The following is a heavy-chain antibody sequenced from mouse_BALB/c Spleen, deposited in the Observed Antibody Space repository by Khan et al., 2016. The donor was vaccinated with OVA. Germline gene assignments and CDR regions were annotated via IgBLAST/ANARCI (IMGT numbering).Heavy chain of an antibody. CDR1: GYSITSDYA. CDR3: ARVYGGDFDY. V-gene: IGHV3-2*02. J-gene: IGHJ2*01. CDR2: ISYSGNT. D-gene: IGHD1-1*01. Sequence: EVQLQESGPGLVKPSQSLSLTCTVTGYSITSDYAWNWIQQFPGNKLEWMGFISYSGNTNYNPSLKSRISITRDTSKNQFFLQLNSVTTEDTARYYCARVYGGDFDYWGQGTTLTVSS.